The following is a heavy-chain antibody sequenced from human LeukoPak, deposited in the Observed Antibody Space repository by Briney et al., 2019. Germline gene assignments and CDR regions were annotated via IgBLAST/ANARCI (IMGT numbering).Heavy chain of an antibody. CDR1: GGSISSYY. J-gene: IGHJ4*02. D-gene: IGHD6-13*01. CDR2: IYYSGST. CDR3: ASLQEAPGYSSSWTGGFDY. Sequence: SETLSLTFTVSGGSISSYYWSWIRQPPGKGLEWIGYIYYSGSTNYNPSLKSRVTISVDTSKNQFSLKLSSVTAADTAVYYCASLQEAPGYSSSWTGGFDYWGQGTLVTVSS. V-gene: IGHV4-59*08.